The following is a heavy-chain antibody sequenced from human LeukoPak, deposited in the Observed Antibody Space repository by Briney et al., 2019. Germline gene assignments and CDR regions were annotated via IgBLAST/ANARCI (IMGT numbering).Heavy chain of an antibody. CDR2: ISGSGDNT. Sequence: GGSLRLSCAASGFTFSSYAMTWVRQAPGKGLEWVSGISGSGDNTNYADSVKGRFTISRDNSKNTLYLQMNSLRAEDTGVYYCAKDPTTEKATFWVQWGQGTLVTVSS. CDR1: GFTFSSYA. CDR3: AKDPTTEKATFWVQ. J-gene: IGHJ4*02. V-gene: IGHV3-23*01. D-gene: IGHD2/OR15-2a*01.